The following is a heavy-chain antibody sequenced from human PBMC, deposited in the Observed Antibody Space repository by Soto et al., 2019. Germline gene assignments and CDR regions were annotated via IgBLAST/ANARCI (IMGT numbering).Heavy chain of an antibody. CDR1: GGTFSSYA. J-gene: IGHJ4*02. D-gene: IGHD3-16*01. CDR2: IIPIFCTA. V-gene: IGHV1-69*01. Sequence: QVQLVQSGAEVKKPGSSVKVSCKASGGTFSSYAISWVRQAPGQGLEWMGGIIPIFCTANYAQKFQGRVTITADESTGTAYMELSSLCGEDTAVYYCGGARYELCGGQIDPHCYFEYWGQGTLVTGSS. CDR3: GGARYELCGGQIDPHCYFEY.